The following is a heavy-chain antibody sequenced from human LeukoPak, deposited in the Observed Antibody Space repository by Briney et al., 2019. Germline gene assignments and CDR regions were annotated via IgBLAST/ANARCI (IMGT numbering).Heavy chain of an antibody. Sequence: SETLSLTCTVSGGSISSYYWSWIRQPPGKGLEWIGYIYYSGSTNYNPSLKSRVTISVDTSKSQFSLRLRSVTAADTAVYYCARLGVVATIPPTYYFDYWGQGTLVTVSS. D-gene: IGHD5-12*01. CDR1: GGSISSYY. CDR2: IYYSGST. CDR3: ARLGVVATIPPTYYFDY. J-gene: IGHJ4*02. V-gene: IGHV4-59*08.